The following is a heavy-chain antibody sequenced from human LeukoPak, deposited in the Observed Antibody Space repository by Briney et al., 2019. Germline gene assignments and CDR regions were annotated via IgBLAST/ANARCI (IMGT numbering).Heavy chain of an antibody. D-gene: IGHD4-17*01. CDR1: GYTFNTYG. J-gene: IGHJ4*02. Sequence: GASVKVSCKASGYTFNTYGITWVRQAPGQGLEWMGWISGYNGKTKYAQKLQDRVTMTTDTSTTTAYMELRSLRSDDTAVYYCARLPSYGDLAIKDYWGQGTLVTVSS. CDR2: ISGYNGKT. V-gene: IGHV1-18*01. CDR3: ARLPSYGDLAIKDY.